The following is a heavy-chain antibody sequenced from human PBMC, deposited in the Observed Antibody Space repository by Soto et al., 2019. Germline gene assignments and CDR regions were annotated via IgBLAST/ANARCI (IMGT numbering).Heavy chain of an antibody. Sequence: EVQLLESGGGLVQPGGSLRLSCAASGFTFSSYAMSWVRQAPGKGLEWVSSIGVGGGDRYYPESVKGRFTISRDNSRDTGYLAMNSLRDEDTAVYYCARVRFGELVWGQGTQATVSS. D-gene: IGHD3-10*01. V-gene: IGHV3-23*01. J-gene: IGHJ4*02. CDR3: ARVRFGELV. CDR2: IGVGGGDR. CDR1: GFTFSSYA.